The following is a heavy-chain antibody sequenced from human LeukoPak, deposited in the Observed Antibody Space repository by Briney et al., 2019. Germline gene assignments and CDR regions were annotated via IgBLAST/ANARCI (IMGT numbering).Heavy chain of an antibody. J-gene: IGHJ4*02. V-gene: IGHV3-48*01. CDR1: GFTFSSYS. D-gene: IGHD3-22*01. Sequence: GGSLRLSCAASGFTFSSYSMNWVRQAPGKGREWGSYISGSSSIIYYADSVKGRFTISRDNGKNTLYLQMNSLRAEDTAVYYCARGSTYYDSSGQVPFDYWGQGTLVTVSS. CDR2: ISGSSSII. CDR3: ARGSTYYDSSGQVPFDY.